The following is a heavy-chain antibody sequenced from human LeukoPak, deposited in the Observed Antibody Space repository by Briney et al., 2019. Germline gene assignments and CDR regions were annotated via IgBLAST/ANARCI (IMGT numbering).Heavy chain of an antibody. CDR1: GYSLTELS. D-gene: IGHD2-2*01. V-gene: IGHV1-24*01. J-gene: IGHJ5*02. Sequence: GASVKVSCKVSGYSLTELSMHWVRQAPGKGLEWMGGFDPEDGETIYAQKFQDRVTMTEDTSTDTAYMELSSLRSEDTAVYYCATDQRRLVIPTASNWLDPWGQGTLVTVSS. CDR3: ATDQRRLVIPTASNWLDP. CDR2: FDPEDGET.